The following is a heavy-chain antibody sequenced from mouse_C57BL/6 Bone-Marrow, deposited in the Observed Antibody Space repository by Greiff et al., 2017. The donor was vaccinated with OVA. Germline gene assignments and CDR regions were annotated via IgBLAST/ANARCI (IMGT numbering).Heavy chain of an antibody. Sequence: EVKVVESGGGLVQSGRSLRLSCATSGFTFSDFYMEWVRQAPGKGLEWIAASRNKANDYTTEYSASVKGRFIVSRDTSQSILYLQMNALRAEDTAIYYCARDAGRGFAYWGQGTLVTVSA. CDR1: GFTFSDFY. CDR3: ARDAGRGFAY. J-gene: IGHJ3*01. CDR2: SRNKANDYTT. V-gene: IGHV7-1*01.